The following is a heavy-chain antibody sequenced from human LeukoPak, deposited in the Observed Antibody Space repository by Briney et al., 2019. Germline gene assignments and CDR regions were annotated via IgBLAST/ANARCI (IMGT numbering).Heavy chain of an antibody. J-gene: IGHJ4*02. V-gene: IGHV1-2*02. CDR3: ARDLSSGIFDY. CDR1: GYTFTGYY. D-gene: IGHD3-10*02. CDR2: INPNSGGT. Sequence: ASVTVSCKASGYTFTGYYMHWVRQAPGQGLEWMGWINPNSGGTNYAQKFQGRVTMTRETSISTAHMGLSRLRSDDTAVYNCARDLSSGIFDYWGQGTLVTVSS.